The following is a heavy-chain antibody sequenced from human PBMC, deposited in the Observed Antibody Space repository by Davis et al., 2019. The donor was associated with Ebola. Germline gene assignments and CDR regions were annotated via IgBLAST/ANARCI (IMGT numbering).Heavy chain of an antibody. CDR1: GFTFSSYW. J-gene: IGHJ5*02. D-gene: IGHD6-13*01. CDR3: AKDTAYSSWYYSGWFDP. V-gene: IGHV3-7*03. Sequence: PGGSLRLSCAASGFTFSSYWMSWVRQAPGKGLEWVANIKQDGSEKYYVDSVKGRFTISRDNAKNSLYLQMNSLRAEDTALYYCAKDTAYSSWYYSGWFDPWGQGTLVTVSS. CDR2: IKQDGSEK.